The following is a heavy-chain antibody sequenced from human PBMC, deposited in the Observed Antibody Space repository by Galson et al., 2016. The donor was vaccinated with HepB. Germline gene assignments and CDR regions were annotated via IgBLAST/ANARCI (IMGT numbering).Heavy chain of an antibody. V-gene: IGHV3-9*01. CDR1: GFKFDDYA. CDR3: VKDISVWFVPPAMTY. Sequence: SLRLSCAASGFKFDDYAMHWVRQAPGKGLEWVSSVNWNARRIAYAGSVQGRFTISRDNATRSLSLQMNRLIAAATAFYYCVKDISVWFVPPAMTYWGQGTLVTVSS. CDR2: VNWNARRI. D-gene: IGHD2-2*01. J-gene: IGHJ4*02.